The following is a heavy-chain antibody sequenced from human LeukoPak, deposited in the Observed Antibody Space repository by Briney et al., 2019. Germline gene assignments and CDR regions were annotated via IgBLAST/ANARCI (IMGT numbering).Heavy chain of an antibody. V-gene: IGHV4-31*03. J-gene: IGHJ4*02. CDR1: GGSISSGGYY. D-gene: IGHD4-17*01. Sequence: SQTLSLTCTVSGGSISSGGYYWSWIRQHPGKGLEWIGYIYYSGDTSYNPSLQSRVTISVDTTKNQFSLKLSSVTAADTAVYYCARVLVGDYVNFDYWGQGTLVTVSS. CDR2: IYYSGDT. CDR3: ARVLVGDYVNFDY.